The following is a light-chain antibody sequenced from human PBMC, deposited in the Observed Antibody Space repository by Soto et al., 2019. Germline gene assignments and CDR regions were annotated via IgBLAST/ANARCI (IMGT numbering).Light chain of an antibody. CDR1: QSISSY. Sequence: DIQMTQSPSSLSASVGDRVTITCRASQSISSYLNWYQQKPWKAPKLLIYAASSLQSGVPSRFSGSGSGTDFTLTISSLQPEDFATYYCQQSYSTPPTFGGGTKVDIK. CDR3: QQSYSTPPT. CDR2: AAS. V-gene: IGKV1-39*01. J-gene: IGKJ4*01.